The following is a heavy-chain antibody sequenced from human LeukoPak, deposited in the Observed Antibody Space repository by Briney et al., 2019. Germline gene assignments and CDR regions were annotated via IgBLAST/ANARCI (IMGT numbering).Heavy chain of an antibody. CDR1: GGSISSYY. D-gene: IGHD4-23*01. CDR2: IYITGST. CDR3: ARPAYGGGPDAFDI. V-gene: IGHV4-4*07. Sequence: PSETLSLTCTVSGGSISSYYRSWIRQPAGKALEWLGRIYITGSTNYNPSLKSRVTMSVDTSKNQFSLKVTSMTAADTAVYYCARPAYGGGPDAFDIWGQGTMVTVSS. J-gene: IGHJ3*02.